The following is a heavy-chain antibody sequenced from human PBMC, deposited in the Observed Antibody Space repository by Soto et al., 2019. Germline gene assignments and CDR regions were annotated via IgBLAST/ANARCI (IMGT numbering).Heavy chain of an antibody. CDR1: GYPFDTYG. CDR3: ARDPHEFWNSYFLDP. J-gene: IGHJ5*02. CDR2: ISAYNGQT. V-gene: IGHV1-18*01. D-gene: IGHD3-3*01. Sequence: SVKVSCKASGYPFDTYGINWVRQAPGQRPEWMGWISAYNGQTDYAQNFQGRVTMATDTSTNTAYMELRNLRSDDTAVYYCARDPHEFWNSYFLDPWGPGTLVTVSS.